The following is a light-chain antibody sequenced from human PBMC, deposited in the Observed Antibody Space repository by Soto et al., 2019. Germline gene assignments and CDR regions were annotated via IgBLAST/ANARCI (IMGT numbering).Light chain of an antibody. CDR2: DAS. CDR3: QQRSNWPPLT. Sequence: TVLTQSPASLSLSPGGRGHLSCRSSQSVSSYLAWYQQKPGQAPRLLIYDASNRATGIPARFSGSGSGTDFTLTISSLEPEDFAVYYCQQRSNWPPLTFGGGTKVDIK. J-gene: IGKJ4*01. V-gene: IGKV3-11*01. CDR1: QSVSSY.